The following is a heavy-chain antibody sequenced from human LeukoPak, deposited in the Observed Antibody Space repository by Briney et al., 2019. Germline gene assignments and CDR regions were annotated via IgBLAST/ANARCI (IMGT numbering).Heavy chain of an antibody. CDR2: IAHDGSVQ. CDR1: GFTFSNYG. V-gene: IGHV3-30*03. D-gene: IGHD1-26*01. CDR3: VRDLGGRSGH. Sequence: GGSLRLSCAASGFTFSNYGMHWVRQTPGKGLEWVTVIAHDGSVQYYTDSVKGRFTISRDDSKNTLYLQMNSLTAEDTAVYYCVRDLGGRSGHWGQGTLVTVSS. J-gene: IGHJ4*02.